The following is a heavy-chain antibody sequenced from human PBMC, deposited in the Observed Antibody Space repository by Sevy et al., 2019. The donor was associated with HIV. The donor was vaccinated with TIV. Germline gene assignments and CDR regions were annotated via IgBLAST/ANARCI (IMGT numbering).Heavy chain of an antibody. D-gene: IGHD2-2*01. CDR1: GDSISNSRYY. J-gene: IGHJ4*02. CDR3: ANQPLTLISPPDS. Sequence: TCTVSGDSISNSRYYWGWIRQPPGKGLEWIGSVYYSGSTYYNPSLKSRVTLSIDTSKNQFLLKVNSVTATDTAVYYCANQPLTLISPPDSWGQGTLVTVSS. V-gene: IGHV4-39*01. CDR2: VYYSGST.